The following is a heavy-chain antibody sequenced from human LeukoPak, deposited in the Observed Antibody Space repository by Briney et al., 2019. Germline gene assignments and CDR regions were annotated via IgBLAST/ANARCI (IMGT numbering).Heavy chain of an antibody. J-gene: IGHJ4*02. CDR2: SSGSGGST. CDR1: GFTLSSYA. CDR3: AKGRDGYNADFDY. Sequence: GGSLRLSCAASGFTLSSYAMSLVRQAAGKGLEWVSGSSGSGGSTYYADSVKGRFTISRDNSKNTLYLQMNSLRAEDTAVYYCAKGRDGYNADFDYWGQGTLVTVSS. D-gene: IGHD5-24*01. V-gene: IGHV3-23*01.